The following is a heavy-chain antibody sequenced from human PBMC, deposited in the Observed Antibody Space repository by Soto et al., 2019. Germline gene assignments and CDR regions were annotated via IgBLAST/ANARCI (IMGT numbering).Heavy chain of an antibody. CDR1: DYDFTYYG. J-gene: IGHJ2*01. CDR2: ISGYNGNT. CDR3: ARTPTRFATSGYWNYWYFDL. D-gene: IGHD3-22*01. Sequence: QVQLVQSGAEVKKPGASVKVSCKASDYDFTYYGISWVRQAPGQGLEWMGWISGYNGNTNYPQKYQDRVTITTDTSTSTAYMELRSLRSDDTAVYYCARTPTRFATSGYWNYWYFDLWGRGSLVSVSS. V-gene: IGHV1-18*01.